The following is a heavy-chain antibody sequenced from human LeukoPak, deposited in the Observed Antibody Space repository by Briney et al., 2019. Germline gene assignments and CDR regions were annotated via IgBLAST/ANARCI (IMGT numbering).Heavy chain of an antibody. V-gene: IGHV1-69*06. J-gene: IGHJ4*02. CDR1: GGTFSSYA. CDR2: ITPIFGTA. Sequence: SVKVSCKASGGTFSSYAISWVRQAPGQGLEWMGGITPIFGTANYAQKFQGRVTITADKSTSTAYMELSSLRSEDTAVYYCARGGLGYYDSGEDWGQGTLVTVSS. D-gene: IGHD3-22*01. CDR3: ARGGLGYYDSGED.